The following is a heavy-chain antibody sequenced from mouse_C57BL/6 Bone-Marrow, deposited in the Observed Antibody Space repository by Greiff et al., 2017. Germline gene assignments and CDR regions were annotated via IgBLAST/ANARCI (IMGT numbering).Heavy chain of an antibody. Sequence: VQLVESGAELARPGASVKMSCKASGYTFTSYTMHWVKQRPGQGLEWIGYINPSSGYTKYNQKFKDKATLTADKSSSTAYMQLSSLTSEDSAVYYCAGLHYYGSLYYFDCWGQGTTLTVSS. J-gene: IGHJ2*01. CDR1: GYTFTSYT. D-gene: IGHD1-1*01. CDR3: AGLHYYGSLYYFDC. V-gene: IGHV1-4*01. CDR2: INPSSGYT.